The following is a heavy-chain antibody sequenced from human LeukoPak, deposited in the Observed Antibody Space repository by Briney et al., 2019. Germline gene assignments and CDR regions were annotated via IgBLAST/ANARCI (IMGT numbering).Heavy chain of an antibody. CDR3: ARVLPGTTRTRSGNFDS. Sequence: SETLSLTCAVSGDSISSSSYYWGWIRQPPGKGLEWIGSIYYSGGTYYNPSLKSRVAISVDTSRNQFSLKLISVTAADTAVYYCARVLPGTTRTRSGNFDSWGQGTLVTVSS. D-gene: IGHD1-1*01. CDR2: IYYSGGT. J-gene: IGHJ4*02. CDR1: GDSISSSSYY. V-gene: IGHV4-39*01.